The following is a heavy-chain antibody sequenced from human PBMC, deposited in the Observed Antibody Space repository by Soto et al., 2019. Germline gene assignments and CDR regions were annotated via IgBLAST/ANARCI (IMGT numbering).Heavy chain of an antibody. Sequence: PSETLSLTCAVSGGSISSGGYSWSWIRQPPGKGLEWIGYIYHSGSTYYNPSLKSRVTISVDRSKNQFSLKLSSVTAADTAVYYCARAPRKITMVRGVGRGYYYYGMDVWGQGTTVTVSS. J-gene: IGHJ6*02. D-gene: IGHD3-10*01. CDR1: GGSISSGGYS. CDR2: IYHSGST. CDR3: ARAPRKITMVRGVGRGYYYYGMDV. V-gene: IGHV4-30-2*01.